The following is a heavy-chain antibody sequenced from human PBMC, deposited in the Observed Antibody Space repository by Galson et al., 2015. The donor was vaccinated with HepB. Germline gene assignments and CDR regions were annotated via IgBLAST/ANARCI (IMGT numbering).Heavy chain of an antibody. CDR3: AMYSSSWYLEYFQH. CDR1: GYSISSGYY. D-gene: IGHD6-13*01. Sequence: ETLSLTCTVSGYSISSGYYWGWIRQPPGKGLEWIGSIYHSGSTYYNPSLKSRVTISVDTSKNQFSLKLSSVTAADTAVYYCAMYSSSWYLEYFQHWGQGTLVTVSS. V-gene: IGHV4-38-2*02. CDR2: IYHSGST. J-gene: IGHJ1*01.